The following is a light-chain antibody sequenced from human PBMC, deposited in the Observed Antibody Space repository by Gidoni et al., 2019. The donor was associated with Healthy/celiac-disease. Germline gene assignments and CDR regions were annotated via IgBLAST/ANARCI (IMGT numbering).Light chain of an antibody. CDR2: AAS. V-gene: IGKV1-39*01. CDR1: QSISSY. J-gene: IGKJ2*04. Sequence: DIQMTQSPSSLSASVGDRVTITCRASQSISSYLNWYQQKPGKAPKLLIYAASSLQSGVPSRFSGSGSGTDFTLTISSLQPEDSATYYCQQSYSTSCSFGQGTKLEIK. CDR3: QQSYSTSCS.